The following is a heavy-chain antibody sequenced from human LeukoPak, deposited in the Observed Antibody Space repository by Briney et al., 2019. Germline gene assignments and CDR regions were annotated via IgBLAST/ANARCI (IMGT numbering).Heavy chain of an antibody. V-gene: IGHV1-58*01. Sequence: SVKVSCKASGFTFTSSAVQWVRQARGQRLEWIGWIVVGSGNTNYAQKFQERVTITRDMSTSTAYMELSSLRSEDTAVYYCAAESQQLVDYYYYGMDVWGQGTTVTVSS. CDR3: AAESQQLVDYYYYGMDV. CDR2: IVVGSGNT. J-gene: IGHJ6*02. CDR1: GFTFTSSA. D-gene: IGHD6-6*01.